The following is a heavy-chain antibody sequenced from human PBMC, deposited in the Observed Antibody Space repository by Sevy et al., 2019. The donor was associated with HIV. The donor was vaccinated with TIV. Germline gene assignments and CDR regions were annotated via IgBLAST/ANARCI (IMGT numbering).Heavy chain of an antibody. D-gene: IGHD3-10*01. V-gene: IGHV3-21*01. Sequence: GGSLRLSCAASGFTFSSYSMNWVRQAPGKGLEWVSSISSSSSYIYYADSVKGRFTISRDNAKNSLYLQKNSLRAEDTAVYYCARDRGVGAFDIWGQGTMVTVSS. CDR1: GFTFSSYS. CDR2: ISSSSSYI. CDR3: ARDRGVGAFDI. J-gene: IGHJ3*02.